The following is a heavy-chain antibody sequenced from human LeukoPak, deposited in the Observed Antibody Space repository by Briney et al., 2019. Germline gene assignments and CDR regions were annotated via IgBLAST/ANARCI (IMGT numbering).Heavy chain of an antibody. CDR1: GYTFATYA. V-gene: IGHV1-3*02. Sequence: ASVKVSCKASGYTFATYAMHGVGQAPGQRLEWMGWSNAGNGNTKYSQEFQGRVTITRDTSASTAYMELSSLRSEDMAVYYCVREAPFGAFDIWGQGTMVTVSS. D-gene: IGHD2/OR15-2a*01. CDR3: VREAPFGAFDI. CDR2: SNAGNGNT. J-gene: IGHJ3*02.